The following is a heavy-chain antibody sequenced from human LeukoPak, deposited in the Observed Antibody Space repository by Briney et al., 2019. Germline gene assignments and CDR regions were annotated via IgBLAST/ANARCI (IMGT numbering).Heavy chain of an antibody. CDR2: ISGSGGST. CDR1: GFTCSSYA. Sequence: QPGGSLRLSCAGSGFTCSSYAMSWVRQAPGKELEWVSAISGSGGSTYYADSVKGRFTISRDNSKNTLYLQMNSLRAEDTAVYYCAKDFFEPVPGGAFDIWGQGTMVTVSS. J-gene: IGHJ3*02. V-gene: IGHV3-23*01. CDR3: AKDFFEPVPGGAFDI. D-gene: IGHD1-14*01.